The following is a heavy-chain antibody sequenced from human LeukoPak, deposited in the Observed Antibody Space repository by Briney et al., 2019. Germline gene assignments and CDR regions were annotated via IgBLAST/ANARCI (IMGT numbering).Heavy chain of an antibody. V-gene: IGHV1-69*02. D-gene: IGHD1-26*01. CDR3: ATPSGSYYGGVDY. J-gene: IGHJ4*02. CDR1: GGTFSSYT. CDR2: IIPILGIA. Sequence: ASVKVSCKASGGTFSSYTTSWVRQAPGQGLEWMGRIIPILGIANYAQKFQGRVTITADKSTSTAYMELSSLRSEDTAVYYCATPSGSYYGGVDYWGQGTLVTVSS.